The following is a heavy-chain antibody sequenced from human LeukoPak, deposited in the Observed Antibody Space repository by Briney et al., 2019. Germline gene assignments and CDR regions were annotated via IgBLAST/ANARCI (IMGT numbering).Heavy chain of an antibody. CDR1: GHTFSGNY. V-gene: IGHV1-2*02. J-gene: IGHJ3*02. CDR3: AREGRGWAFDI. CDR2: TNPNSGGT. D-gene: IGHD2-15*01. Sequence: ASVKVSCKASGHTFSGNYMHWVRQAPGQGLEWMGWTNPNSGGTNYAQKFQGRVTMTRDTSISTAYMELSRLRSDDTAVYYCAREGRGWAFDIWGQGTMVTVSS.